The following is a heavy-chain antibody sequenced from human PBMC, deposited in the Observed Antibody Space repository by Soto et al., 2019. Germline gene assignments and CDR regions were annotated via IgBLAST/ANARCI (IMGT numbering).Heavy chain of an antibody. J-gene: IGHJ5*02. Sequence: TSATRSLTCAVSGGSISSGGYSWSWIRQPPGKGLEWIWYIYHICSTYYNPSLKSRVTISEDRSKNQFSLKLSSVTAADTAVYYCARAERDYSKGGDWFDPWGQGTLVTVSS. D-gene: IGHD4-4*01. CDR1: GGSISSGGYS. V-gene: IGHV4-30-2*01. CDR2: IYHICST. CDR3: ARAERDYSKGGDWFDP.